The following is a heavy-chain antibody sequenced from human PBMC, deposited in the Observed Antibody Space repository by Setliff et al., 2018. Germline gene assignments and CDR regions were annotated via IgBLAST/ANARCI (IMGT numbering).Heavy chain of an antibody. CDR3: ARGRDGYSSSWYDEGLYWYFDL. CDR2: IYHSGST. CDR1: GGSISSSNW. D-gene: IGHD6-13*01. V-gene: IGHV4-4*02. Sequence: SETLSLTCAVSGGSISSSNWWSWVRQPPGKGLEWIGEIYHSGSTNYNPSLKSRVTISVDKSKNQFSLKLSSVTAADTAVYYCARGRDGYSSSWYDEGLYWYFDLWGRGTLVTVAS. J-gene: IGHJ2*01.